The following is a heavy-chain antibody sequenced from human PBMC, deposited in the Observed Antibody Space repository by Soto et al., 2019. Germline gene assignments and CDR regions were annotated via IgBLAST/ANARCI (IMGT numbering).Heavy chain of an antibody. CDR2: ISGSGGST. V-gene: IGHV3-23*01. D-gene: IGHD3-3*01. CDR3: AKDSLDYDFWSGYMGVFDY. CDR1: GFTFSSYA. J-gene: IGHJ4*02. Sequence: EVQLLESGGGLVQPGGSLRLSCEASGFTFSSYAMSWVRQAPGKGLECVSAISGSGGSTYYADSVKGRFTISRDNSKNTLYLQMNRLRAEDTAVYYCAKDSLDYDFWSGYMGVFDYWGQGTLVTVSS.